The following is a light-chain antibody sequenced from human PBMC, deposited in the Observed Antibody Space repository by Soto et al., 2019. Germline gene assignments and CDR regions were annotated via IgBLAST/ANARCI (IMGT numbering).Light chain of an antibody. CDR1: QSVSSSY. V-gene: IGKV3-20*01. CDR3: QQYGSSPWT. CDR2: GAS. Sequence: EIVLTQSPGTLSLSPGERATLSCRASQSVSSSYLAWYQQKPGQAPRLLIYGASSRATGIPERFSGSGSGTDFTLTSSRLEPEVFAVYYCQQYGSSPWTFGQGTKVEIK. J-gene: IGKJ1*01.